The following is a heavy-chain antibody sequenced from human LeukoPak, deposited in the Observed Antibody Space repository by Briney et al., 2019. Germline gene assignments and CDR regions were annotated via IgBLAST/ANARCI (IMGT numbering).Heavy chain of an antibody. V-gene: IGHV1-69*05. D-gene: IGHD2-15*01. CDR2: IIPVFGTA. CDR3: ARDDCSGGSCYGIGY. J-gene: IGHJ4*02. CDR1: GGTFSSYA. Sequence: SVKVSCKASGGTFSSYAISWVRQAPGQGLEWMGRIIPVFGTANYAQKFQGRITITTDESTSTAYMEMSSLRSEDTAVYYCARDDCSGGSCYGIGYWGQGTLVTVSS.